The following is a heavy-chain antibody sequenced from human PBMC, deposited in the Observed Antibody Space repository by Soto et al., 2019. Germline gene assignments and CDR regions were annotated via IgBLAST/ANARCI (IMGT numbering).Heavy chain of an antibody. CDR3: ARDGYYDSSGYYVGAFDI. J-gene: IGHJ3*02. CDR2: IYSGGST. CDR1: GFTVSGNY. Sequence: EVQLVETGGGLIQPGGSLRLSCAASGFTVSGNYMSWVRQAPGKGLEWVSVIYSGGSTYYADSVKGRFTISRDNSKNTLYLQMNSLRAEDTAVYYCARDGYYDSSGYYVGAFDIWGQGTMVTVSS. V-gene: IGHV3-53*02. D-gene: IGHD3-22*01.